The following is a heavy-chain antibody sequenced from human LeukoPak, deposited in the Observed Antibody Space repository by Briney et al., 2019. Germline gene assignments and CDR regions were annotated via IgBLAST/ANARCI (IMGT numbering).Heavy chain of an antibody. J-gene: IGHJ4*02. CDR3: ARRPGFSTSFLD. Sequence: PSETLSLTCTVSDGSISGSNYYWGWIRQPPGKGLEWMGSIHYSVLTYYKPSLRSRVTISVDTSNNQYSLKLSSVTAADSAVYYCARRPGFSTSFLDWGQGTLVSVSS. V-gene: IGHV4-39*01. D-gene: IGHD2-2*01. CDR1: DGSISGSNYY. CDR2: IHYSVLT.